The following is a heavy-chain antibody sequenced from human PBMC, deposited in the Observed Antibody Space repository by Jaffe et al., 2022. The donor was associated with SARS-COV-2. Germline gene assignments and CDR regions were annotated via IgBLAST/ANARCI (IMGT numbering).Heavy chain of an antibody. CDR3: ARGIDSGYDWDAFDI. V-gene: IGHV4-61*02. D-gene: IGHD5-12*01. CDR2: IYTSGST. J-gene: IGHJ3*02. Sequence: QVQLQESGPGLVKPSQTLSLTCTVSGGSISSGSYYWSWIRQPAGKGLEWIGRIYTSGSTNYNPSLKSRVTISVDTSKNQFSLKLSSVTAADTAVYYCARGIDSGYDWDAFDIWGQGTMVTVSS. CDR1: GGSISSGSYY.